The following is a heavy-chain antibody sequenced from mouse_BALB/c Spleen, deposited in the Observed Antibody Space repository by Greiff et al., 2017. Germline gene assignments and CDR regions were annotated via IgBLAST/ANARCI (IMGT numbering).Heavy chain of an antibody. CDR1: GFTFSSFG. CDR2: ISSGSSTI. D-gene: IGHD2-1*01. Sequence: EVQGVESGGGLVQPGGSRKLSCAASGFTFSSFGMHWVRQAPEKGLEWVAYISSGSSTICYADTVKGRFTISRDNPKNTLFLQMTSLRSEDTAMYYCASIYYGKGYAMDYWGQGTSVTVSS. CDR3: ASIYYGKGYAMDY. V-gene: IGHV5-17*02. J-gene: IGHJ4*01.